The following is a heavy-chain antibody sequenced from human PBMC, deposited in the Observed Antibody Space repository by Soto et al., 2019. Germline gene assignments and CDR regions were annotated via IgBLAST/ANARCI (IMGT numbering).Heavy chain of an antibody. CDR1: GGTFSSYA. Sequence: ASVKVSCKASGGTFSSYAISWVRQAPGQGLEWMGGIIPIFGTANYAQKFQGRVTITADKSTSTAYMELSSLRSEDTAVYYCARDLGVAAAANWFDPWGQGPLVTVSS. V-gene: IGHV1-69*06. J-gene: IGHJ5*02. D-gene: IGHD6-13*01. CDR2: IIPIFGTA. CDR3: ARDLGVAAAANWFDP.